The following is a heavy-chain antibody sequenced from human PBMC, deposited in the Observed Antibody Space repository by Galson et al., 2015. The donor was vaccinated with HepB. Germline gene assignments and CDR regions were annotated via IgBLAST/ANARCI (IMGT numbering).Heavy chain of an antibody. CDR1: GYSFSSYW. Sequence: QSGAEVKKPGESLKISCKASGYSFSSYWIGWVRQMPGKGLEWMGIIFPGDSDTRYTPSLQGQVTISVDKSIATAYLHWSSLKASDTAIYYCARQGGYESSAYNFGYWGQGTLVTVSS. D-gene: IGHD3-22*01. J-gene: IGHJ4*02. V-gene: IGHV5-51*03. CDR3: ARQGGYESSAYNFGY. CDR2: IFPGDSDT.